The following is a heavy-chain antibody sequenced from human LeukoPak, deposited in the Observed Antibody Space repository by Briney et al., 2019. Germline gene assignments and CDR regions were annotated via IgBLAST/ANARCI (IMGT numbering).Heavy chain of an antibody. CDR1: GFSFSSHG. CDR2: ILGGAGST. V-gene: IGHV3-23*01. CDR3: AHGSMYQLDY. D-gene: IGHD2-2*01. J-gene: IGHJ4*02. Sequence: GGSLRLSCAACGFSFSSHGMSWVRQAPGKGLEWVSGILGGAGSTYYADSVKGRFTISRDNSKNTLYLQMNSLRAEDTAVYYCAHGSMYQLDYWGQGTLVTVSS.